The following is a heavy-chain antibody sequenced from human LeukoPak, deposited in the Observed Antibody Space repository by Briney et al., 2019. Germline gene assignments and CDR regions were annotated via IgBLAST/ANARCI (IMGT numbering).Heavy chain of an antibody. Sequence: SETLSLTGTVSGYSISSGYYWGWIRQAPGKGLEWIGSIYNSGSTYYNPSLKSRVTISVDMSKNQFSLKMSSVTAADTAVYYCARAYSSSWYWNWFDPWGQGTLVTVSS. V-gene: IGHV4-38-2*02. CDR1: GYSISSGYY. D-gene: IGHD6-13*01. CDR2: IYNSGST. CDR3: ARAYSSSWYWNWFDP. J-gene: IGHJ5*02.